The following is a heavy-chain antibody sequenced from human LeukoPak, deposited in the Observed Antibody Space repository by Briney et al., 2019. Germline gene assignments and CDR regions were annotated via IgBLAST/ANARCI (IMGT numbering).Heavy chain of an antibody. CDR3: ARDVGASAPDAFDI. CDR1: GFTFSTYN. Sequence: GGSLRLSCAASGFTFSTYNMNWVRQAPGKGLEWVSSISSSSNYIYYADSVKGRFTISRDNAKNSLYLQMNSLGAEDTDVYCCARDVGASAPDAFDIWGQGTMVTVSS. V-gene: IGHV3-21*01. J-gene: IGHJ3*02. D-gene: IGHD1-26*01. CDR2: ISSSSNYI.